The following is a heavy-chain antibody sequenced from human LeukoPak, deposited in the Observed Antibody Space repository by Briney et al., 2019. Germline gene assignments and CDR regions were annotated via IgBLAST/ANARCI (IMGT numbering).Heavy chain of an antibody. CDR3: TSYRLLSDFDY. CDR1: GFTFSDYY. Sequence: GGSLRLSCAASGFTFSDYYMSWVRQAPGKGLDWVGRIKSKTDGGATDYAAPVKGRFTISRDDSKNRLYLQMNSLKTEDTAVYYCTSYRLLSDFDYWGQGTLVTVSS. J-gene: IGHJ4*02. D-gene: IGHD2-2*01. V-gene: IGHV3-15*01. CDR2: IKSKTDGGAT.